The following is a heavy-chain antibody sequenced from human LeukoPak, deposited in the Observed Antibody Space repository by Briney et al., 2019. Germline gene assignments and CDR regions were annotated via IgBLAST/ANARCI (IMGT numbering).Heavy chain of an antibody. J-gene: IGHJ4*02. V-gene: IGHV3-7*01. CDR2: IKRDGSEK. Sequence: GGSLRLSCAASGFTLSRYWMSWVRQAPGKGLECVANIKRDGSEKYYVDSVKGRFTISRDNAKNSLYLQMNSLRVEDTAVYYCVRDDGATKPCWGQGTLVTVSS. CDR3: VRDDGATKPC. D-gene: IGHD1-26*01. CDR1: GFTLSRYW.